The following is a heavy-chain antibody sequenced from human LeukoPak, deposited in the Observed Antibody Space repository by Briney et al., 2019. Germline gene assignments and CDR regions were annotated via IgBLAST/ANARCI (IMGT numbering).Heavy chain of an antibody. Sequence: ASVKVSCKASGGTFSSYAISWVRQAPGQGLEWMGGIIPIFGTVNYAQKFQGRVTITADESTSTAYMELSSLRSEDTAVYYCARGYCSSTSCYYFDYWGQGTLVTVSS. V-gene: IGHV1-69*13. J-gene: IGHJ4*02. CDR3: ARGYCSSTSCYYFDY. D-gene: IGHD2-2*01. CDR1: GGTFSSYA. CDR2: IIPIFGTV.